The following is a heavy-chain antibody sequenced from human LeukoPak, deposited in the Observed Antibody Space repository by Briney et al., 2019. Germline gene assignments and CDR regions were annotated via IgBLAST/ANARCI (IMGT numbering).Heavy chain of an antibody. J-gene: IGHJ4*02. CDR1: GGSISSYY. V-gene: IGHV4-59*12. Sequence: PSETLSLTCTVSGGSISSYYWSWIRQPPGKGLEWIGYVYSSGSTNYNPSVKSRVTISVDTSKNQFSLKLNSVTAADTAVYFCARVSSGWSYYFDYWGQGTLVTVSS. D-gene: IGHD6-19*01. CDR2: VYSSGST. CDR3: ARVSSGWSYYFDY.